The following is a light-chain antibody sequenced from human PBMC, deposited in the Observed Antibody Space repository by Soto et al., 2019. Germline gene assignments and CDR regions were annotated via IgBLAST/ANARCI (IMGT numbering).Light chain of an antibody. J-gene: IGKJ2*01. V-gene: IGKV3-20*01. CDR3: QQYYDWPRT. Sequence: EIVLMQSPGTLSLSPGEGATLSCRASQSVNNNYLAWYQQKPGQAPTVLIFDTFRRATGVPDRFSGSGSGTDVTLTISRLEPEDFATYYCQQYYDWPRTFGQGTKLEIK. CDR2: DTF. CDR1: QSVNNNY.